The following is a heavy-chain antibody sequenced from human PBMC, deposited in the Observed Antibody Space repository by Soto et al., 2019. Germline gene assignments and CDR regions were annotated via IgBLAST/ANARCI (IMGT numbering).Heavy chain of an antibody. CDR2: ISSSGSTI. Sequence: PGGSLRLSCAASGFTFSSYEMNWVRQAPGKGLEWVSYISSSGSTIYYADSVKGRFTISRDNAKNSLYLQMNSLRAEDTAVYYCYLAGGSYYGAFDIWGQGTMVTVSS. CDR3: YLAGGSYYGAFDI. J-gene: IGHJ3*02. V-gene: IGHV3-48*03. CDR1: GFTFSSYE. D-gene: IGHD1-26*01.